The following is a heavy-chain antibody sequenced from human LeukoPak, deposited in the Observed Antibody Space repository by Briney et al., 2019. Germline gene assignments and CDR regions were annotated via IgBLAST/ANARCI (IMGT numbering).Heavy chain of an antibody. CDR1: GFTFTSYA. J-gene: IGHJ4*02. CDR3: AKDTLFWGLTGQFDY. V-gene: IGHV3-23*01. Sequence: GGSLRLSCAASGFTFTSYAMSWVRQAPGKGLEWVSALSHSATATYYADSVKGRFTISRDNSKNTLYLQMYSLRAEDTAVYYCAKDTLFWGLTGQFDYWGQGTLVTVSS. CDR2: LSHSATAT. D-gene: IGHD7-27*01.